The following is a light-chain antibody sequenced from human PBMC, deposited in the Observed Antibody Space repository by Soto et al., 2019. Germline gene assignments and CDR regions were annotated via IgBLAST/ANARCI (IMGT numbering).Light chain of an antibody. CDR2: EVS. J-gene: IGLJ1*01. CDR1: TSNIGSKT. V-gene: IGLV1-44*01. CDR3: SSYTSTRTYV. Sequence: QSVLTQPPSASGTPGQRVTISCSGSTSNIGSKTVSWYQQLPGSAPKLIIFEVSSRPSGVSIRFSGSKSVNTASLTISGLQAEDEADYYCSSYTSTRTYVFGFGTKLTVL.